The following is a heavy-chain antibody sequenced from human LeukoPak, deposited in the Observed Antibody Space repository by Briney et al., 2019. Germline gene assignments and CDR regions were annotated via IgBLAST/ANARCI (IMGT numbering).Heavy chain of an antibody. D-gene: IGHD1-20*01. CDR2: IYYSGST. J-gene: IGHJ6*02. V-gene: IGHV4-39*07. CDR1: GVSISSSSYY. CDR3: AITGTTYYYGMDV. Sequence: SETLSLTCTVSGVSISSSSYYWGWIRQPPGKGLEWIGSIYYSGSTYYNPSLKSRVTISVDTSKNQFSLKLSSVTAADTAVYYCAITGTTYYYGMDVWGQGTTVTVSS.